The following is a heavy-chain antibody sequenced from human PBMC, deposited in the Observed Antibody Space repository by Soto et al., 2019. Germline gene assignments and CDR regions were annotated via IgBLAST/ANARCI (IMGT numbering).Heavy chain of an antibody. J-gene: IGHJ4*02. V-gene: IGHV3-23*01. CDR2: ISGSGGST. Sequence: GGSLRLSCAASGFTFSSYAMNWVRQAPGKGLEWVSVISGSGGSTYNADSVKGRFTISRDNSKNTLYLQMDSLSGEDAAVYYCAKDTYYHDSSGYYIFDCWGQGTLVTVSS. CDR3: AKDTYYHDSSGYYIFDC. CDR1: GFTFSSYA. D-gene: IGHD3-22*01.